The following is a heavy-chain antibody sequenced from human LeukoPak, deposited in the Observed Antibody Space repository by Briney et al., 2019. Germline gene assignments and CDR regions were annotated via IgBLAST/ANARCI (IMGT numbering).Heavy chain of an antibody. CDR1: GYSFTSYW. D-gene: IGHD5-18*01. J-gene: IGHJ4*02. CDR3: ARLSGYSYGPDFDY. Sequence: GESLRISCKGSGYSFTSYWISWVRTMPGKGLGWKGRIDPSDSYTKYSPSFQGHVTISADKSISTAYLQWSSPKASDTAMYYCARLSGYSYGPDFDYWGQGTLVTVSS. V-gene: IGHV5-10-1*01. CDR2: IDPSDSYT.